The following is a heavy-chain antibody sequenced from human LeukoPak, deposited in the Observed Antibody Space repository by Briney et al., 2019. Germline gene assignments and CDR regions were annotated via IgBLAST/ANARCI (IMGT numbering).Heavy chain of an antibody. V-gene: IGHV4-39*01. CDR3: ARDYGAKEYFDY. Sequence: SETLSLTCTVSGGSISSSSHYWGWIRQPPGKGLEWIGSIYYSGSTYYNPSLKSRVTISVDTSKNQFSLKLSSVTAADTAVYYCARDYGAKEYFDYWGQGTLVTVSS. J-gene: IGHJ4*02. D-gene: IGHD4-17*01. CDR1: GGSISSSSHY. CDR2: IYYSGST.